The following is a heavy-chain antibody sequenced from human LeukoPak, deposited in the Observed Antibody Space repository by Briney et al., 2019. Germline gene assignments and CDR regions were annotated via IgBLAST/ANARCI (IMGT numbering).Heavy chain of an antibody. V-gene: IGHV5-10-1*01. D-gene: IGHD3-10*01. J-gene: IGHJ3*02. CDR1: GYSFTSYW. Sequence: GESLKISCKGSGYSFTSYWISWVRQMPGKGLEWMGRIDPSDSYTNYSPSFQGHVTISADKSISTAYLQWSSPKASDTAMYYCARVPVVLWFGELSYAFDIWGQGTMVTVSS. CDR3: ARVPVVLWFGELSYAFDI. CDR2: IDPSDSYT.